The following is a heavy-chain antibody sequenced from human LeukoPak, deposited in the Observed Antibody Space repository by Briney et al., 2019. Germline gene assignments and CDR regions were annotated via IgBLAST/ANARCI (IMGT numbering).Heavy chain of an antibody. D-gene: IGHD3-10*01. J-gene: IGHJ3*02. Sequence: ASVNVSCKVSVYTLTELSMHWVRQAPGKGLEWMGGFDPEDGETIYAQKFQGRVTMTEDTSTDTAYMELSSLRSEDTAVYYCATGMVRVIDAFDIWGQGTMVTVSS. V-gene: IGHV1-24*01. CDR2: FDPEDGET. CDR1: VYTLTELS. CDR3: ATGMVRVIDAFDI.